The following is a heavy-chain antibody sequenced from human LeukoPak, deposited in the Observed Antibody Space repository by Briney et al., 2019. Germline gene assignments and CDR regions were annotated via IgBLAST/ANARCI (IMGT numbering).Heavy chain of an antibody. CDR3: ARQNFVVVTAIRIFDY. J-gene: IGHJ4*02. CDR2: ISHSGST. CDR1: GFSIGSYF. Sequence: SGTLCLTCTVSGFSIGSYFRNWIRQPPGKGLEWIGEISHSGSTKYNPSPKSRVTLSVASSTNPFSLKLTYVTAADTAVYYCARQNFVVVTAIRIFDYWGQGTLVTVSS. D-gene: IGHD2-21*02. V-gene: IGHV4-34*01.